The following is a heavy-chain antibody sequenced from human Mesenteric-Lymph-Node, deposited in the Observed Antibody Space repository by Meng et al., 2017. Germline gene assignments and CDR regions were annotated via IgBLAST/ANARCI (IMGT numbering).Heavy chain of an antibody. J-gene: IGHJ4*02. CDR2: IYYSGST. Sequence: GSLRLSCTVSGGSISSYYWSWIRQPPGKGLEWIGYIYYSGSTNYNPSLKSRVTISVDTSKNQFSLKLSSVTAADTAVYYCARVPPSSGWTFDYWGQGTLVTVSS. V-gene: IGHV4-59*01. CDR1: GGSISSYY. D-gene: IGHD6-19*01. CDR3: ARVPPSSGWTFDY.